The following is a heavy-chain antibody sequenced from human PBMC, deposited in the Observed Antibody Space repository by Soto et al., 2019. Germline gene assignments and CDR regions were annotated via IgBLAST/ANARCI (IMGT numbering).Heavy chain of an antibody. Sequence: PSETLSVTCTVSCGSISSCDYYWSWIRQPPGKGLEWIGYIYYSGSTYYNPSLKSRVTISVDTSKNQFSLKLSSVTAADTAVYYCARDLGDYGDYGDYYGMDVWGQGTTVTVSS. CDR1: CGSISSCDYY. J-gene: IGHJ6*02. V-gene: IGHV4-30-4*01. CDR3: ARDLGDYGDYGDYYGMDV. D-gene: IGHD4-17*01. CDR2: IYYSGST.